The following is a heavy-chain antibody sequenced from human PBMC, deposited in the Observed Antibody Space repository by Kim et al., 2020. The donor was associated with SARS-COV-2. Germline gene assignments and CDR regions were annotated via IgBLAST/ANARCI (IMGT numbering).Heavy chain of an antibody. CDR3: ATRYCSGGSCYSRTFGY. J-gene: IGHJ4*02. CDR1: GYTLTELS. D-gene: IGHD2-15*01. V-gene: IGHV1-24*01. Sequence: ASVKVSCKVSGYTLTELSMHWVRQAPGKGLEWMGGFDPEDGETIYAQKFQGRVTMTEDTSTDTAYMELSSLRSEDTAVYYCATRYCSGGSCYSRTFGYWGQGTLVTVSS. CDR2: FDPEDGET.